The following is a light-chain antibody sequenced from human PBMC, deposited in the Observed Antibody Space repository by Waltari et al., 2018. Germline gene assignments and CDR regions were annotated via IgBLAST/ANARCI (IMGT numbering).Light chain of an antibody. J-gene: IGKJ4*01. CDR3: LQDYIFPLT. CDR1: EDIRND. V-gene: IGKV1-6*01. Sequence: IXXTXSPSXLSASVGDXVTITCRASEDIRNDLGWYQQKPGKAPRLLIFAASTLQSGVPSRFSGSGSGTDFTLTISSLQPEDFATYFCLQDYIFPLTFGGGTTVEI. CDR2: AAS.